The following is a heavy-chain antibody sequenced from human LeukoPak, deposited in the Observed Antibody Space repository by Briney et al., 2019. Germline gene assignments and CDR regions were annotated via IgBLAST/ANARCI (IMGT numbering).Heavy chain of an antibody. V-gene: IGHV1-8*01. Sequence: ASVKASCKASGYTFTSYDINWVRQATGQGLEWMGWMNPNSGNTGYAQKFQGRVTMTRNTSISTAYMELSSLRSEDTAVYYCARGWLVHDAFDIWGQGTMVTVSS. CDR1: GYTFTSYD. D-gene: IGHD6-19*01. CDR3: ARGWLVHDAFDI. CDR2: MNPNSGNT. J-gene: IGHJ3*02.